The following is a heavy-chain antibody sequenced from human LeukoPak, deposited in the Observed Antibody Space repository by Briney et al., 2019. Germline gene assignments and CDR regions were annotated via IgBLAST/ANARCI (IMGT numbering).Heavy chain of an antibody. Sequence: GASVKVSCKASGYTFTSYGISWVRQAPGQGLEWMGRINPNSGGTNYAQKFQGRVTMTRDTSISTAYMELSRLRSDDTAVYYCARTEYSSSSSSDYWGQGTLVTVSS. CDR2: INPNSGGT. CDR3: ARTEYSSSSSSDY. CDR1: GYTFTSYG. J-gene: IGHJ4*02. V-gene: IGHV1-2*06. D-gene: IGHD6-6*01.